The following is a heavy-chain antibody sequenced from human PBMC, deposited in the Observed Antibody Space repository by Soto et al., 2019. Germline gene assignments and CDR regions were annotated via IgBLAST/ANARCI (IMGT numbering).Heavy chain of an antibody. V-gene: IGHV4-59*08. Sequence: SETLSLTCTVSGGSISSYYWSWIRQPPGKGLEWIGYLSYSGSTNSNPSLKSRVTISVDTSKNQFSLKLTSVTAADTAIYYCARRIVGGTSGFDYWGQGTLVTVSS. J-gene: IGHJ4*02. CDR3: ARRIVGGTSGFDY. CDR1: GGSISSYY. CDR2: LSYSGST. D-gene: IGHD1-26*01.